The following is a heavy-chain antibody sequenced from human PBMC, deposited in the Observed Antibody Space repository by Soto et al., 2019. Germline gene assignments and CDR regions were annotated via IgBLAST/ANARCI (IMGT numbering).Heavy chain of an antibody. Sequence: VGSLILSCAASGFTFSSYSMSWVRQAPGKGLEWVSAISGSGGSTYYADSVKGRFTISRDNSKNTLYLQMNSLRAEDTAVYYCAKVSGPDYDFWSGPPRWFDPWGQGTLVTVSS. CDR3: AKVSGPDYDFWSGPPRWFDP. J-gene: IGHJ5*02. V-gene: IGHV3-23*01. CDR1: GFTFSSYS. D-gene: IGHD3-3*01. CDR2: ISGSGGST.